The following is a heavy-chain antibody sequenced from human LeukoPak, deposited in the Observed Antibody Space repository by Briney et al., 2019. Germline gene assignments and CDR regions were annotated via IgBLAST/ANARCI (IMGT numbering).Heavy chain of an antibody. V-gene: IGHV3-74*01. Sequence: GGSLRLSCSASGFTLSSYWMHWVRQAPGKGLVWVSRINTDGSSTNYADSVKGRFTVSRDNAKNTLYLQMNSLRAEDTAVYYCARVIGWDDPFDSWSESTMLTVSS. CDR3: ARVIGWDDPFDS. D-gene: IGHD1-26*01. CDR2: INTDGSST. CDR1: GFTLSSYW. J-gene: IGHJ3*02.